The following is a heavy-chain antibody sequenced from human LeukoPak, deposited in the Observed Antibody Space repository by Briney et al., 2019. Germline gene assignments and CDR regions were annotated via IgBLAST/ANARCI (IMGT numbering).Heavy chain of an antibody. J-gene: IGHJ4*02. CDR1: GGSISSGDYY. V-gene: IGHV4-30-4*08. D-gene: IGHD6-13*01. Sequence: SEILSLTCTVSGGSISSGDYYWSWIRQPPGKGLEWIGYIYYSGSTYYNPSLKSRVTISVDTSKNQFSLKLSSVTAADTAVYYCARDSGRQLVDYFDYWGQGTLVTVSS. CDR3: ARDSGRQLVDYFDY. CDR2: IYYSGST.